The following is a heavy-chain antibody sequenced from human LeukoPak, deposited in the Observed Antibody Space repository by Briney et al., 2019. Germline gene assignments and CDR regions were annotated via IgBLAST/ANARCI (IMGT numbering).Heavy chain of an antibody. Sequence: GGSLRLSCAASGFTFISYEMNWVRQAPGKGLEWVSYISSSGSTIYYADSVKGRFTISRDSAKKSLYLQMNSLRAEDTAVYYCARNPDYDFWSGYYTGPDYWGQGTLVTVSS. CDR2: ISSSGSTI. CDR1: GFTFISYE. CDR3: ARNPDYDFWSGYYTGPDY. J-gene: IGHJ4*02. D-gene: IGHD3-3*01. V-gene: IGHV3-48*03.